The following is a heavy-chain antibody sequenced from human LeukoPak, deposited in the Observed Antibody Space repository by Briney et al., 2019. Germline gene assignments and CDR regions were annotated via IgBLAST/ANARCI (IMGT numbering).Heavy chain of an antibody. J-gene: IGHJ4*02. D-gene: IGHD3-16*01. CDR1: GFTFSSTW. CDR3: ARDNPGGIRGKYYFDY. V-gene: IGHV3-74*01. CDR2: IHSDGSST. Sequence: GGSLRLSCAASGFTFSSTWMHWFRQAPGKGPVWVSRIHSDGSSTIYADSVKGRFTISRDNARNTLYLQMNSLRAEDTAVYYCARDNPGGIRGKYYFDYWGQGTLVTVSS.